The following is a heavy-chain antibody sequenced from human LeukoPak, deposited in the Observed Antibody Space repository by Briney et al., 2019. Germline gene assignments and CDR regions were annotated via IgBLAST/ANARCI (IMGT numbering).Heavy chain of an antibody. V-gene: IGHV1-69*06. Sequence: SVKVSCRASGGTFSSYAISWVRQDPGQGLEWMGGIIPIFGTANYAQKFQGRVTITADKSTSTAYMEQSSLRSEDTAVYYCAREGTGSSLSEYFQHWGQGTLVTVSS. J-gene: IGHJ1*01. D-gene: IGHD3-10*01. CDR1: GGTFSSYA. CDR3: AREGTGSSLSEYFQH. CDR2: IIPIFGTA.